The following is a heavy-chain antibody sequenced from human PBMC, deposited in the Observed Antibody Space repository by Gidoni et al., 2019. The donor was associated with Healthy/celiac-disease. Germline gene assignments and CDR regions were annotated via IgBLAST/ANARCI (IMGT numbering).Heavy chain of an antibody. V-gene: IGHV3-33*01. J-gene: IGHJ6*02. CDR2: IWYDGSNK. Sequence: QVQLVESGGGVVQPGRSLRLSCAESGFTFSSYGMHWVRQAPGKGLEWVAVIWYDGSNKYYADSGKGRFTISRDNSTTTLYLQMNSLRAEDTAVYYCARDGDSDDGMDVWGQGTTVTVSS. CDR1: GFTFSSYG. D-gene: IGHD7-27*01. CDR3: ARDGDSDDGMDV.